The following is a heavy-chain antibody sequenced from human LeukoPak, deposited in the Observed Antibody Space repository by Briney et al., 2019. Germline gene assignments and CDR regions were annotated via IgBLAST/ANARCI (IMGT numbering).Heavy chain of an antibody. J-gene: IGHJ6*03. CDR2: IYYSGST. D-gene: IGHD6-13*01. CDR1: GGSISSYY. CDR3: ARGRGSSWYYYYYMDV. Sequence: PSETLSLTCTVSGGSISSYYWSWIRQPPGKGLEWIGYIYYSGSTNYNPSPKSRVTISIETSKNQFSLKLSSVTAADTAVYYCARGRGSSWYYYYYMDVWGKGTTVTVSS. V-gene: IGHV4-59*12.